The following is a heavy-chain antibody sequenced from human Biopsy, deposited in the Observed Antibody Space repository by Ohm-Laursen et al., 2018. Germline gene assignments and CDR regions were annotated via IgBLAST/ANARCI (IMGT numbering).Heavy chain of an antibody. J-gene: IGHJ4*02. CDR2: IDYRGST. CDR1: SGSISRYY. V-gene: IGHV4-59*08. Sequence: TLSLTCTVSSGSISRYYWSWIRQPPGKGLEWIGYIDYRGSTKYNPSLRSRVTMSIDTSRNQFSLKLSSVTAADTAVYYCATTTMDTSGWFGNYFDSWGQGTLVTVSS. D-gene: IGHD6-19*01. CDR3: ATTTMDTSGWFGNYFDS.